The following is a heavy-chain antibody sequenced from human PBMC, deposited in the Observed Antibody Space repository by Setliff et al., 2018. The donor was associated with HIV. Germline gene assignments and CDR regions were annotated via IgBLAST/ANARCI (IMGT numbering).Heavy chain of an antibody. Sequence: SETLSLTCTVSGGSIRSYYWSWIRQPPGKGLERIGYIYYSGSTNYTPSLKSRVTILVDTSKNQFSLKLSSATAADTAVYYCARVYVVLPPSNWFDPWGQGTLVTVSS. CDR3: ARVYVVLPPSNWFDP. CDR1: GGSIRSYY. CDR2: IYYSGST. J-gene: IGHJ5*02. D-gene: IGHD2-2*01. V-gene: IGHV4-59*12.